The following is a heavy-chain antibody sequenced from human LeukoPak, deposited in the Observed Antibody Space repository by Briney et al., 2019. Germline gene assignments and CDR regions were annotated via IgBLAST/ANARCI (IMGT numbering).Heavy chain of an antibody. D-gene: IGHD4-11*01. CDR2: IKQDGNEK. J-gene: IGHJ4*02. CDR3: ARDLFPSTTAYFDY. V-gene: IGHV3-7*01. Sequence: GGSLRLSCAASGFRFNTYWMSWVRQAPGKVLEWVANIKQDGNEKYYADSVKSRFTISRDNGKNSLDLQMNSLRADDTAVYYCARDLFPSTTAYFDYWGQGTLVTVSS. CDR1: GFRFNTYW.